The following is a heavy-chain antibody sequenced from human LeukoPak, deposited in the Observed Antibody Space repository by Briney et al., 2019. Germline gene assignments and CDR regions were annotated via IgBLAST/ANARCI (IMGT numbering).Heavy chain of an antibody. CDR3: AKVDRYCSSTSCYGWDY. CDR2: ISGSGGST. J-gene: IGHJ4*02. Sequence: PGGSLRLSCAASGFTFSSYAMSWVRQAPGKGLEWVSAISGSGGSTYYVDSVKGRFTISRDNSKNTLYLQMNSLRAEDTAVYYCAKVDRYCSSTSCYGWDYWGQGTLVTVSS. D-gene: IGHD2-2*01. V-gene: IGHV3-23*01. CDR1: GFTFSSYA.